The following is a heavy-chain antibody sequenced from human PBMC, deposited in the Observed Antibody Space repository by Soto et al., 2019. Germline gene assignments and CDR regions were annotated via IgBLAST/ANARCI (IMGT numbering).Heavy chain of an antibody. CDR3: ARYIPGVRYYGMDV. J-gene: IGHJ6*02. Sequence: GSLRLSCAASGFIFSNHWLSWSRQAPGKGLEWVANISPDGSRFSYADSVNGRFTISRDNAKNSQYLQLSSLRVEDTAVYYCARYIPGVRYYGMDVWGQGTTVTVSS. CDR1: GFIFSNHW. CDR2: ISPDGSRF. D-gene: IGHD2-2*01. V-gene: IGHV3-7*01.